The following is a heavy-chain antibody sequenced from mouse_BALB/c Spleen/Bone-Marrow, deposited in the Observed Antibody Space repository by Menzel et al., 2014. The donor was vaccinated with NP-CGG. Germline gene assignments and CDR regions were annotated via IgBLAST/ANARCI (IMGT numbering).Heavy chain of an antibody. J-gene: IGHJ4*01. CDR3: ARPRYPFYAMDS. CDR1: GFTFNSNT. V-gene: IGHV5-12-2*01. CDR2: ITNGGGAT. D-gene: IGHD2-14*01. Sequence: LQQSGGGLVQPGGSLKLSCAASGFTFNSNTMSWVRQTPEKRLEWVAYITNGGGATYYLDTVKGRFTISRDSAKNTLYLQMSSLKSEDTAMYYCARPRYPFYAMDSWGQGTSVTVSS.